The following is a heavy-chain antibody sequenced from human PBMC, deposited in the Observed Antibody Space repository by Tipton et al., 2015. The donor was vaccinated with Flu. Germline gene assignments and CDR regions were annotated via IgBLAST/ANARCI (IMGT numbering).Heavy chain of an antibody. V-gene: IGHV4-61*02. CDR3: ARSKYPPQGGVVDDY. Sequence: TLSLTCTVSGGSISSGSYYWSWIRQPAGKGLEWIGRTYTSGSTNYNPSLKSRVTISVDTSKNQFSLKLSSVTAADTAVYYCARSKYPPQGGVVDDYWGQGTLVTVSS. J-gene: IGHJ4*02. CDR2: TYTSGST. D-gene: IGHD3-3*01. CDR1: GGSISSGSYY.